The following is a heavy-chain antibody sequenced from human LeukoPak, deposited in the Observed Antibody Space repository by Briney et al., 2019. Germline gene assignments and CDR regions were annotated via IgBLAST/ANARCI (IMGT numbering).Heavy chain of an antibody. J-gene: IGHJ4*02. CDR1: GFAFSDYN. CDR3: ARRRYCTVGSCYSGLGY. Sequence: GGSLRLSCAASGFAFSDYNMNWVRQAPGKGLEWVSSISDSGTYKYYADSVKGRFTISRDNAKNSLYLQMDSLRAEDTAVYYCARRRYCTVGSCYSGLGYWGQGTLVTVSS. D-gene: IGHD2-15*01. CDR2: ISDSGTYK. V-gene: IGHV3-21*01.